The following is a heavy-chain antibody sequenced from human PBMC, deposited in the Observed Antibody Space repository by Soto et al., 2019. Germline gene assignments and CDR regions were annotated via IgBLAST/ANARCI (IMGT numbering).Heavy chain of an antibody. CDR2: MNPNSGNT. Sequence: ASVKPSCKASGDTFTSYDINCVRQATGQGLEWMGWMNPNSGNTGYAQKFQGRVTMTRNTSISTAYMELSSLRSEDTAVYYCARGNYDILTGLGPPYYFDYWGQGTLVTVSS. CDR1: GDTFTSYD. CDR3: ARGNYDILTGLGPPYYFDY. D-gene: IGHD3-9*01. J-gene: IGHJ4*02. V-gene: IGHV1-8*01.